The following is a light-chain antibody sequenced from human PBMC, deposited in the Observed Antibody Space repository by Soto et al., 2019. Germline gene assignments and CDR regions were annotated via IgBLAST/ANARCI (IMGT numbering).Light chain of an antibody. CDR2: AAS. CDR3: IQDYNYPLT. CDR1: QGVANY. V-gene: IGKV1-9*01. Sequence: DIQLTQSPSFLSASVGDRVTISCRASQGVANYFAWYQQKPGKAPNLLIYAASTLQGGVPSRFSGSGSGTEFTLTISSLQPEDFATYYCIQDYNYPLTFGGGTKVDI. J-gene: IGKJ4*01.